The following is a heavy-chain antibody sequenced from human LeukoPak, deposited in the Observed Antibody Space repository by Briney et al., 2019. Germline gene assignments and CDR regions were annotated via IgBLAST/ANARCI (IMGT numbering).Heavy chain of an antibody. CDR3: ATWLGATGRRGASD. J-gene: IGHJ4*02. Sequence: GASVKVSCKASGYPFANFAVSWVRQAPGQGLEWMGWISGSNGNLNYAERLQGRLTITTDVSTTTAYMELKSLTSDDSAVYYCATWLGATGRRGASDWGQGTLVTVSS. V-gene: IGHV1-18*01. D-gene: IGHD3-10*01. CDR1: GYPFANFA. CDR2: ISGSNGNL.